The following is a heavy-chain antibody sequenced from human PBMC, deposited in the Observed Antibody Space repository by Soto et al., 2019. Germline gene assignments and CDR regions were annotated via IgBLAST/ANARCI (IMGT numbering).Heavy chain of an antibody. CDR1: GYTFTNYD. D-gene: IGHD6-19*01. Sequence: QVQLVQSGAEVKKHGASVKVSCKASGYTFTNYDINWVRQAPGQGLEWMGWMDPNSGNTDYAQKFQGRVTITRNTSISTAYLELSSLSSEDTAVYYCARGRGWRDYWGQGTLVTVSS. CDR3: ARGRGWRDY. J-gene: IGHJ4*02. V-gene: IGHV1-8*01. CDR2: MDPNSGNT.